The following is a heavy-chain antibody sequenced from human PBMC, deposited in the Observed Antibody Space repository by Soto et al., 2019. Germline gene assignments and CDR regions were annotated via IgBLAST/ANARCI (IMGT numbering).Heavy chain of an antibody. J-gene: IGHJ4*02. CDR2: IYTSGST. CDR3: ASTFPYYDSRGYYPR. V-gene: IGHV4-4*07. CDR1: GGSISGSISRYY. D-gene: IGHD3-22*01. Sequence: PSETLSLTCTVSGGSISGSISRYYWSWIRQPAGKGLEWIGHIYTSGSTNYNPSLKSRVTMSVDTSRNRFSLKLTSVTAAETAVYFCASTFPYYDSRGYYPRWGQGTRVTVAS.